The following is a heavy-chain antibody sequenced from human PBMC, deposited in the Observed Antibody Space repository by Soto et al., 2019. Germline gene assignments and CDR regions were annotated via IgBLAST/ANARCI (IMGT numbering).Heavy chain of an antibody. CDR2: IKQDGSEK. V-gene: IGHV3-7*04. Sequence: EVQLVESGGGLVQPGGSLRLSCVASGFTFSSYWMSWVRQAPGKGLEWVANIKQDGSEKYYVDSVKGRFTISRDNAKNSLYLQMNSLRAEDTAVYYCARADFWSGYYPDYWGQGTLVTVSS. CDR1: GFTFSSYW. CDR3: ARADFWSGYYPDY. D-gene: IGHD3-3*01. J-gene: IGHJ4*02.